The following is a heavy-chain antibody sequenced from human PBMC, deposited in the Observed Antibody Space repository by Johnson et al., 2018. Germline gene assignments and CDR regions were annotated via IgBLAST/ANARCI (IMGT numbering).Heavy chain of an antibody. V-gene: IGHV3-23*04. Sequence: VQLVESGGGLIQPGGSLRLSCAASGFTFSSYAMNWVRQAPGKGLEWLSAISGSGGITFYADSVKGRFTMSRDNSKNTLSLQMNSLRAEDTAIYYCAKAPSSWALDAMDVWGQGTTVTVSS. D-gene: IGHD2-2*01. J-gene: IGHJ6*02. CDR2: ISGSGGIT. CDR3: AKAPSSWALDAMDV. CDR1: GFTFSSYA.